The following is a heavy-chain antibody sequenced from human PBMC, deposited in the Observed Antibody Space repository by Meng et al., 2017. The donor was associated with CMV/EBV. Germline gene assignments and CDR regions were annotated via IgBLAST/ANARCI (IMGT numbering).Heavy chain of an antibody. V-gene: IGHV4-39*07. Sequence: LQSQESGPGRLKPSEPPSLPCTVSGGSNSSSSYYWGWIRQPPGKGLEWIGSIYYSGSTYYNPSLKSRVTISVDTSKNQFSLKLSSVTAADTAVYYCARYYYDSSGYFDYWGQGTLVTVFS. J-gene: IGHJ4*02. CDR3: ARYYYDSSGYFDY. D-gene: IGHD3-22*01. CDR1: GGSNSSSSYY. CDR2: IYYSGST.